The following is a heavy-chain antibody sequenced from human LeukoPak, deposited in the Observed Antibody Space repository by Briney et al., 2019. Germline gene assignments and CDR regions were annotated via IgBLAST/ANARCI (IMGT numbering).Heavy chain of an antibody. CDR3: ARRGSSSCFDY. Sequence: ASVKVSCKASGYTFISYQMHWVRQAPGQGLEWMGIINPTGGSTSHAQKFQGRVTMTRDTSTSTVYMELSSLRSEDTAVYYCARRGSSSCFDYWGQGTLVTVSS. D-gene: IGHD6-6*01. J-gene: IGHJ4*02. V-gene: IGHV1-46*01. CDR1: GYTFISYQ. CDR2: INPTGGST.